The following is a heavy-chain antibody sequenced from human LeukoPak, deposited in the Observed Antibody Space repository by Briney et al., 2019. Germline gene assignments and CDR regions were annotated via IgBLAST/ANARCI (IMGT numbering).Heavy chain of an antibody. J-gene: IGHJ4*02. D-gene: IGHD1-1*01. CDR3: ARDRGGTGDFDY. CDR1: GYTFTSFV. V-gene: IGHV1-3*04. Sequence: ASVKVSCKASGYTFTSFVIHWLRRAPGQRLEWMGWINIGDGDTKFSQKFQDRVTIARDTSASTAYMEVRSLRFEDTAIYYCARDRGGTGDFDYWGQGTLFTVSS. CDR2: INIGDGDT.